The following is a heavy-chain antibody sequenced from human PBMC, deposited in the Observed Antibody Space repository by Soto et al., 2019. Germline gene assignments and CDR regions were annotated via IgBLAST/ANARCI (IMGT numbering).Heavy chain of an antibody. Sequence: PWGTLAITCSVSGDSVNSGSYYWSWIRQPPGKGLEWIGYVYYSGITNYNPSLKSRVTISVDTSKNHFSLKLNSVTAAGTAVYFCTRPCTTVAGRHRDYWGHVALLP. D-gene: IGHD6-13*01. CDR3: TRPCTTVAGRHRDY. CDR2: VYYSGIT. CDR1: GDSVNSGSYY. J-gene: IGHJ4*01. V-gene: IGHV4-61*03.